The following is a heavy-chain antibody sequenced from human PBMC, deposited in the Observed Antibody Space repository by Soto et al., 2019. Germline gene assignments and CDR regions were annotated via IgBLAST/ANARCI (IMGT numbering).Heavy chain of an antibody. D-gene: IGHD5-12*01. CDR3: ARGRRRGYSGYDQRSYFDY. V-gene: IGHV4-34*01. Sequence: SETLSLTCAVYGGSFSGYYWSWIRQPPGKGLEWIGEINHSGSTNYNPSLKSRVTVSVDTSKNQFSLKLSSVTAADTAVYYCARGRRRGYSGYDQRSYFDYWGQGTLVTVSS. CDR2: INHSGST. J-gene: IGHJ4*02. CDR1: GGSFSGYY.